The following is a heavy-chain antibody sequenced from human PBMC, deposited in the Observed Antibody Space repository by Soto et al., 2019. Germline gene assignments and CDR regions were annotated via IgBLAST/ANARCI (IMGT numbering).Heavy chain of an antibody. CDR3: ARLTLANYYGLDV. V-gene: IGHV2-5*02. CDR1: GFSLTTRGVG. CDR2: IYWDDDK. Sequence: QITLKESGPTLVKPTQTLTLTCTFSGFSLTTRGVGVAWIRQPPAEALEWLALIYWDDDKRYSPSLKSRLSINQDTSKSQVVLTMTNMDPVHTATYCCARLTLANYYGLDVWGQGTTVTVSS. J-gene: IGHJ6*02.